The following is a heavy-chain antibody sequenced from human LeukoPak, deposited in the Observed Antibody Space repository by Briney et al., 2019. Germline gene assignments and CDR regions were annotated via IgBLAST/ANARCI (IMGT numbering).Heavy chain of an antibody. D-gene: IGHD3-22*01. V-gene: IGHV3-30-3*02. Sequence: GRSLRLSCAASGFTFSSYAMHWVRQAPGKGLEWVAVISYDGSNKYYADSVKGRFTISRDNSKNTLYLQMNSLRAEDTAVYYCAKPTDSSGKWVYFDYWGQGTLVTVSS. J-gene: IGHJ4*02. CDR2: ISYDGSNK. CDR3: AKPTDSSGKWVYFDY. CDR1: GFTFSSYA.